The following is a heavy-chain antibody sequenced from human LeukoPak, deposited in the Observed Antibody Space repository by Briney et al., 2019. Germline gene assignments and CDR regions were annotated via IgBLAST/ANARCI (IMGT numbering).Heavy chain of an antibody. CDR2: IYYSGST. V-gene: IGHV4-38-2*01. Sequence: SETLSLTCAVSGYSISSGYSWGWIRQPPGKGLEWIGSIYYSGSTYYNPSLKSRVTISIDTSKNQFSLKLSSVTAADTAVYYCAGGYDILTGYDYWGQGTLVTVSS. D-gene: IGHD3-9*01. CDR1: GYSISSGYS. J-gene: IGHJ4*02. CDR3: AGGYDILTGYDY.